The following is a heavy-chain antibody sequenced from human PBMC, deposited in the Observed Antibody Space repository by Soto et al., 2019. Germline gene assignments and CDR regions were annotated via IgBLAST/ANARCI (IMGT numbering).Heavy chain of an antibody. CDR3: AIGSVYMIRLISGGAKEYFQH. CDR2: INHSGST. V-gene: IGHV4-34*01. J-gene: IGHJ1*01. CDR1: GGSFSGYY. Sequence: QVQLQQWGAGLLKPSETLSLTCAVYGGSFSGYYWSWIRQPPGKGLEWIGEINHSGSTNYNSSLKSRVTRSVEPSKNQFALKLSSVTAADTAVDYCAIGSVYMIRLISGGAKEYFQHWGQGTLVTVSS. D-gene: IGHD3-16*02.